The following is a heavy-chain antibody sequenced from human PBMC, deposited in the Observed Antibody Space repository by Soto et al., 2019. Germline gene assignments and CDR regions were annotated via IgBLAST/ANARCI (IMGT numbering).Heavy chain of an antibody. D-gene: IGHD6-13*01. V-gene: IGHV4-30-2*01. CDR1: GGSISSGGYS. Sequence: PSETLSLTCAVSGGSISSGGYSWSWIRQPPGKGLEWIGYIYHSGSTYYNPSLKSRVTISVDRSKNQFSLKLSSVTAADTAVYYCARGRLKEIWYSSSWGSWWGFDPWGQGTLVTVSS. J-gene: IGHJ5*02. CDR2: IYHSGST. CDR3: ARGRLKEIWYSSSWGSWWGFDP.